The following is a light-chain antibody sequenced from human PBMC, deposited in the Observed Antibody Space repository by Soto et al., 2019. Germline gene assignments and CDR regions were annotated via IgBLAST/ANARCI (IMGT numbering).Light chain of an antibody. Sequence: EIVMTQSPATLSVSPGETATLSCRASQSVGSAVAWYQHKPGQAPRLLIVGASIRATGVPGRFSGGGSGTEFTLTISSLQSEDFAVYSCQQDKNWPPLTFGGGTTVEIK. J-gene: IGKJ4*01. V-gene: IGKV3-15*01. CDR3: QQDKNWPPLT. CDR1: QSVGSA. CDR2: GAS.